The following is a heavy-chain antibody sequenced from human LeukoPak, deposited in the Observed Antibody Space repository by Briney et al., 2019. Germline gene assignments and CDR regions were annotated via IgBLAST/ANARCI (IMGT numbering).Heavy chain of an antibody. CDR2: INPGGGST. Sequence: ASVKVSCKAFGDTFSGYYIHWVRLAPGQGLEWMGLINPGGGSTTYALKFQGRFTMTRDTSTNTIYMELSSLTSEDTAVYYCARGAYYYDPQGAFDIWGQGTVVTVSS. D-gene: IGHD3-22*01. CDR1: GDTFSGYY. J-gene: IGHJ3*02. CDR3: ARGAYYYDPQGAFDI. V-gene: IGHV1-46*01.